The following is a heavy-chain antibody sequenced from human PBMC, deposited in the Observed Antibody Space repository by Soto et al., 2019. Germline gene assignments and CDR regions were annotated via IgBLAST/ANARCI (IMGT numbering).Heavy chain of an antibody. V-gene: IGHV3-23*01. Sequence: EVQLLESGGGLVQPGGSLRLSCAASGITFTAYAMSWVRQAPGKGLEWVSSISGSGGSTYYADSVKGRLTISRDNSKNTLYLQMNSLRAGGTAVYYCATIIIPAATNFYWGQGTLVTVSS. CDR2: ISGSGGST. CDR1: GITFTAYA. CDR3: ATIIIPAATNFY. J-gene: IGHJ4*02. D-gene: IGHD2-2*01.